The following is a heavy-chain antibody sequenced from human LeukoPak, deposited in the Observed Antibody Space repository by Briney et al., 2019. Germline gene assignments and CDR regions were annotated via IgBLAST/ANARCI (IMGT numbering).Heavy chain of an antibody. J-gene: IGHJ6*02. V-gene: IGHV5-51*01. D-gene: IGHD3-3*01. CDR3: AIIGYYDFWSGYYTSGMDV. Sequence: GESLKISCKGSGYSFTSHWIGWVRQMPGKGLEWMGIIYPGDSDTRYSPSFQGQVTISADKSISTAYLQWSSLKASDTAMYYCAIIGYYDFWSGYYTSGMDVWGQGTTVTVSS. CDR1: GYSFTSHW. CDR2: IYPGDSDT.